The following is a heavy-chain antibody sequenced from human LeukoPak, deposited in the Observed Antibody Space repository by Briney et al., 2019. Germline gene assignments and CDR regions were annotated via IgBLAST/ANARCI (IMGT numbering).Heavy chain of an antibody. CDR3: ARDPGRGVGATRWGAASHY. D-gene: IGHD1-26*01. V-gene: IGHV1-2*02. CDR1: GYTFTGYY. J-gene: IGHJ4*02. Sequence: ASVKVSCKASGYTFTGYYMHWVRQAPGQGLEWMGWINPNSGGTNYAQKFQGRVTMTRDTSISTAYMELSRLRSDDTAVYYCARDPGRGVGATRWGAASHYWGQGTLVTVSS. CDR2: INPNSGGT.